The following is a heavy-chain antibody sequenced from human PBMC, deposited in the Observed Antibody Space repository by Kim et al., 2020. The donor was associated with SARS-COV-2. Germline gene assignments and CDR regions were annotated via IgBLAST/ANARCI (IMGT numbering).Heavy chain of an antibody. D-gene: IGHD4-17*01. CDR3: ARTYGDYFPFSYYGMDV. CDR1: GGSFSGYY. Sequence: SETLSLTCAVYGGSFSGYYWSWIRQPPGKGLEWIGEINHSGSTNYNPSLKSRVTISVDTSKNQFSLKLSSVTAADTAVYYCARTYGDYFPFSYYGMDVWG. J-gene: IGHJ6*01. V-gene: IGHV4-34*01. CDR2: INHSGST.